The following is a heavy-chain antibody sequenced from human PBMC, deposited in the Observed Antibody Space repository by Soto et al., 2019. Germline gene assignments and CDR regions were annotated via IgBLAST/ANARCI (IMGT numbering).Heavy chain of an antibody. CDR3: ARVQVRRGNGSGYLNGFDI. D-gene: IGHD3-3*01. CDR1: GGSFSPYC. CDR2: ISPSGVT. J-gene: IGHJ3*02. Sequence: QVQLQQWGAGLLKSSETLSLTCAVSGGSFSPYCWTWIRQSPGKGLEWIGEISPSGVTQYGPSLKRRVTLSVDTSKNQFSLNLNSVTAADTAVYYCARVQVRRGNGSGYLNGFDIWGQGTMVTVSS. V-gene: IGHV4-34*01.